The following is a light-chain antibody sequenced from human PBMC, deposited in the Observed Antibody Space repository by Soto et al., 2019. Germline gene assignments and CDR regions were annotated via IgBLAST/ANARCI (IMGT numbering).Light chain of an antibody. CDR2: KAS. CDR3: LQDYNYPRT. CDR1: QTISSW. V-gene: IGKV1-5*03. J-gene: IGKJ1*01. Sequence: IQMTHSPTTLSVAVGDRVTITCRASQTISSWLAWYQQKPGKAPKLLIYKASTLKSGVPSRFSGSGSGTEFTLTISSLQPDDFATYYCLQDYNYPRTFGQGTKVDI.